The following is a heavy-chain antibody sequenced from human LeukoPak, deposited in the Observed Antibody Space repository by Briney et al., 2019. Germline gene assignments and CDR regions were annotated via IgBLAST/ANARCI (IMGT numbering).Heavy chain of an antibody. J-gene: IGHJ4*02. CDR2: FDPEDGET. D-gene: IGHD3-22*01. CDR1: GYTLSELS. CDR3: ATIYDSFGYCR. Sequence: ASVKVSCKVSGYTLSELSMHWVRQAPGKGLEWMGGFDPEDGETFYAQKFQGRVTMTEDTSTDTAYMELSSLRSEDTAVCYCATIYDSFGYCRWGQGTLVTVSS. V-gene: IGHV1-24*01.